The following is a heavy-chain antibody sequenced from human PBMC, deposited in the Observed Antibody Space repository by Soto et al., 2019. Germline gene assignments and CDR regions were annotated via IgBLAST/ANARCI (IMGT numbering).Heavy chain of an antibody. V-gene: IGHV3-33*01. CDR1: GFTFSVYG. J-gene: IGHJ6*03. CDR2: IWDDGSKE. Sequence: GGSLRLSCAASGFTFSVYGIHWVRQAPGKGLEWVAFIWDDGSKEYYADSVKGRFTISRDNSRNTLYLQMNSLRAGDTAVYYCVRERGPVLAPPGDYSYYYMDVWGKGTTVTVSS. D-gene: IGHD2-8*02. CDR3: VRERGPVLAPPGDYSYYYMDV.